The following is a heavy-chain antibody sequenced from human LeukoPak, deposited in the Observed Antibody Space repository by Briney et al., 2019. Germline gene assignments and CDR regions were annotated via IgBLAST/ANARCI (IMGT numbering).Heavy chain of an antibody. CDR2: INHSGST. D-gene: IGHD1-26*01. J-gene: IGHJ4*02. V-gene: IGHV4-34*01. CDR1: GGSFSGYY. CDR3: ARTPKEWEYYFDY. Sequence: SETLSLTCAVYGGSFSGYYWSWIRQPPGKGLEWIGEINHSGSTNYNPSLKSRVTISVDTSKNQFSLKLSSVTAADTAVYYCARTPKEWEYYFDYWGQGTLVTVSS.